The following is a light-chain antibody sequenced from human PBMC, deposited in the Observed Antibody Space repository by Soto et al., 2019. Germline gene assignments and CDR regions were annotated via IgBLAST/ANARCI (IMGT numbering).Light chain of an antibody. CDR2: WAS. CDR1: QSVLHSSNSKNF. Sequence: DIVMTQSPDSLAVSLGERATINCKSSQSVLHSSNSKNFLAWYQQKPGQPPKLLIYWASTRESGVPDRFSGSGSGTDFTLTISSLQAEDVAVYYCQQHLTTPTWTFGQGTKVEIK. CDR3: QQHLTTPTWT. J-gene: IGKJ1*01. V-gene: IGKV4-1*01.